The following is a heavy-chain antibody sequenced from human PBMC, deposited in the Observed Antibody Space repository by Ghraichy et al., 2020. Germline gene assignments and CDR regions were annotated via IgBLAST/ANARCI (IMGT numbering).Heavy chain of an antibody. CDR1: GFTFSSYW. D-gene: IGHD3-3*01. V-gene: IGHV3-7*01. CDR3: ARKVGYDFWSGYSRWFDP. CDR2: IKQDGSEK. J-gene: IGHJ5*02. Sequence: GGSLRLSCAASGFTFSSYWMSWVRQAPGKGLEWVANIKQDGSEKYYVDSVKGRFTISRDNAKNSLYLQMNSLRAEDTAVYYCARKVGYDFWSGYSRWFDPWGQGTLVTVSS.